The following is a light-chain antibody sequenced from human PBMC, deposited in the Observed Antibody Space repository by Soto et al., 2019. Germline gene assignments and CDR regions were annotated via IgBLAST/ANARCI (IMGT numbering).Light chain of an antibody. CDR3: QQYHSFCT. V-gene: IGKV1-5*03. CDR1: QGLRNW. CDR2: RAS. Sequence: DIQVTQSPSTLSASVGDRVTITCRASQGLRNWLAWYQQKPGQAPKVLIYRASTLQSGLPSRFSGGGSGTDFTLTSSVLQPDDFATYYCQQYHSFCTFGQGTKLEFK. J-gene: IGKJ1*01.